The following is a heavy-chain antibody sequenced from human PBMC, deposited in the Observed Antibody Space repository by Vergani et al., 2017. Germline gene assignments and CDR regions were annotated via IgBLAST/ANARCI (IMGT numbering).Heavy chain of an antibody. CDR1: GFTFSSYA. Sequence: EVQLLESGGGLVQPGGSLRLSCAASGFTFSSYAMSWVRQAPGKGLEWVSVIYSGGSSTYYADSVKGRFTISRDNSKNTLYLQMNSLRAEDTAVYYCAKAWDDIVVVPAAMCAFDIWGQGTMVTVSS. J-gene: IGHJ3*02. CDR2: IYSGGSST. V-gene: IGHV3-23*03. CDR3: AKAWDDIVVVPAAMCAFDI. D-gene: IGHD2-2*01.